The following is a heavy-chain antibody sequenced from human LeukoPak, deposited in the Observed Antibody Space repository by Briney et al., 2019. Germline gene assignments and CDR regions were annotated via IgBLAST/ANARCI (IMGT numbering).Heavy chain of an antibody. CDR1: GFTFDDYG. CDR2: INWNGGST. J-gene: IGHJ5*02. CDR3: ARTIAVAEGSGGHRFDP. V-gene: IGHV3-20*04. D-gene: IGHD6-19*01. Sequence: GGSLRLSCAASGFTFDDYGMSWVRQAPGKGLEWVSGINWNGGSTGYADSVKGRFTISRDNAKNSLYLQMNSLRAEDTALYYCARTIAVAEGSGGHRFDPWGQGTLVTVSS.